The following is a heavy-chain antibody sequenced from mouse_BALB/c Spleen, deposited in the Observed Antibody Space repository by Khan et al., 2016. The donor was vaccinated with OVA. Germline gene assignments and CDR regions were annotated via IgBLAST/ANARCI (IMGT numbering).Heavy chain of an antibody. CDR3: AKEGAYYRSDGWFAY. CDR2: IIPSTDYT. Sequence: VQLQQSGAELARPGASVKMSCKASGYTFTTYTIHWVKQRPGQGLEWIGYIIPSTDYTTYNQKFKDKATLTADKSSSTAYMQPSSLTSDDSAVYYCAKEGAYYRSDGWFAYWGQGTLVTVSA. V-gene: IGHV1-4*01. J-gene: IGHJ3*01. CDR1: GYTFTTYT. D-gene: IGHD2-14*01.